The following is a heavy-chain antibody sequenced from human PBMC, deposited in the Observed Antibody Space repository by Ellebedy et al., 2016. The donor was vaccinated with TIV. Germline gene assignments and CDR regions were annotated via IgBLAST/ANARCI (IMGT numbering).Heavy chain of an antibody. D-gene: IGHD1-26*01. CDR3: ARDTPGTSYWYFDL. CDR2: ISAYSGNT. V-gene: IGHV1-18*01. CDR1: GYTFTSYG. J-gene: IGHJ2*01. Sequence: AASVKVSCKASGYTFTSYGISWVRQAPGPGLEWMGWISAYSGNTNYAKKFQGRVTITADKSTSTAYMELSSLRSEDTAVYYCARDTPGTSYWYFDLWGRGTLVTVSS.